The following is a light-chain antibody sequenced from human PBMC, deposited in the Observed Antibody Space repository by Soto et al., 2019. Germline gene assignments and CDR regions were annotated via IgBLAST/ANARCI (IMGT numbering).Light chain of an antibody. CDR3: SSYTSSSTLGGCV. V-gene: IGLV2-14*01. J-gene: IGLJ1*01. CDR2: EVS. Sequence: QSVLAQPASVSGSPGQSITISCTGTSSDVGGYNYVSWYQQHPGKAPKLMIYEVSNRPSGVSNRFSGSKSGNTASLTISELQAEDEADYYCSSYTSSSTLGGCVFGTGTKVTVL. CDR1: SSDVGGYNY.